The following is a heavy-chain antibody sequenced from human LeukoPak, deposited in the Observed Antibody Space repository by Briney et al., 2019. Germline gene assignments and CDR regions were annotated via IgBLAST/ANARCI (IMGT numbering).Heavy chain of an antibody. CDR2: ISGSGGAT. J-gene: IGHJ2*01. CDR3: AKAGQDHWYFDL. V-gene: IGHV3-23*01. Sequence: PGGSLRLSCAASGFTFSSYAMSWVRQAPGKGLEWVSAISGSGGATYYADSVKGRFTISRDDSKNTLSLQMNSLRAEDTAVYYCAKAGQDHWYFDLWGRGTLVTVSS. CDR1: GFTFSSYA.